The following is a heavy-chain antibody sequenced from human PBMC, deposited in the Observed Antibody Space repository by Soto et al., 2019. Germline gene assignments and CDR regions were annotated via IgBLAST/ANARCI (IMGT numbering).Heavy chain of an antibody. J-gene: IGHJ6*02. CDR2: IHHSGST. CDR3: ARAPAVADAIVYGLAV. Sequence: QVQLQESGPGLVKPSGTLSLSCAVSGDSISRRNWWSWVRQSPGQGLEWIGEIHHSGSTNYNLSLKSRVTISIDKSKNHFSLSLASVTAADTAIYYCARAPAVADAIVYGLAVGGQGTAVTVSS. D-gene: IGHD1-26*01. CDR1: GDSISRRNW. V-gene: IGHV4-4*02.